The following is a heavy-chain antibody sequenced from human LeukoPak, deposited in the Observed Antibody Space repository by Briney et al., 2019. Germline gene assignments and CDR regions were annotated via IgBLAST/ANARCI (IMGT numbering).Heavy chain of an antibody. D-gene: IGHD5-12*01. CDR3: ASRGYSGYDYDY. CDR2: MNPNSGNT. Sequence: ASVKVSCKASGGTFSSYAISWVRQAPGQGLEWMGWMNPNSGNTGYAQKFQGRVTMTRNTSISTAYMELSSLRSEDTAVYYCASRGYSGYDYDYWGQGTLVTVSS. CDR1: GGTFSSYA. V-gene: IGHV1-8*02. J-gene: IGHJ4*02.